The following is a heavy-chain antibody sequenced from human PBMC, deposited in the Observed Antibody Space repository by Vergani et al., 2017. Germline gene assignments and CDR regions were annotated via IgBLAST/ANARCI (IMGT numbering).Heavy chain of an antibody. D-gene: IGHD4-17*01. CDR2: IYYSGST. J-gene: IGHJ6*03. CDR3: ARETTVISYYYYYYYMDV. CDR1: GGSVSSGSYY. V-gene: IGHV4-61*01. Sequence: QVQLQESGPGLVKPSETLSLTCTVSGGSVSSGSYYWSWIRQPQGKGLELIGYIYYSGSTNYNPSLKSRVTISVDTSKNQFSLKLSSVTAADTAVYYCARETTVISYYYYYYYMDVWGKGTTVTVSS.